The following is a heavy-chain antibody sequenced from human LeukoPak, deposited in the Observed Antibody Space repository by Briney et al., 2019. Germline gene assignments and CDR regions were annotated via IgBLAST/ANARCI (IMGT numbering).Heavy chain of an antibody. CDR1: GGSLSSYY. J-gene: IGHJ3*02. V-gene: IGHV4-4*08. D-gene: IGHD1-26*01. Sequence: SETLSLTCTVSGGSLSSYYWSWIRQPPGKGLESLKSRVTISVDTSKNQFSLKLSSVTAADTAVYYCARDWDDAFDIWGQGTMVTVSS. CDR3: ARDWDDAFDI.